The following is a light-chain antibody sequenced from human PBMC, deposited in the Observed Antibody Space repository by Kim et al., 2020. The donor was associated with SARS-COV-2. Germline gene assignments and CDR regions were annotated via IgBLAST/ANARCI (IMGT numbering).Light chain of an antibody. J-gene: IGLJ1*01. Sequence: QSALTQPASVSGSPGQSITISCTGTSSDVGAYKYVSWYQQHPGKAPELMIFDVSERPSGISNRFYGSKSGNTASLSISGLQAEDEADYYCSSYARSRSYVFGTGTKVTVL. CDR2: DVS. V-gene: IGLV2-14*01. CDR1: SSDVGAYKY. CDR3: SSYARSRSYV.